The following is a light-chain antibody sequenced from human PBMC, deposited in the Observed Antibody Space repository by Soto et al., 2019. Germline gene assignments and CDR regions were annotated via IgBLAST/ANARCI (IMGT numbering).Light chain of an antibody. CDR1: SSNIGAGYD. V-gene: IGLV1-40*01. J-gene: IGLJ3*02. Sequence: QSVLTQPPSVSRAPGQRVTISCTGSSSNIGAGYDVHWYQQLPGTAPKLLIYGNSNRPSGVPDRFSGSNSGTSASLAITGLQAEDEADYYCQSYDSSLSGPWVFGGGTKLTVL. CDR3: QSYDSSLSGPWV. CDR2: GNS.